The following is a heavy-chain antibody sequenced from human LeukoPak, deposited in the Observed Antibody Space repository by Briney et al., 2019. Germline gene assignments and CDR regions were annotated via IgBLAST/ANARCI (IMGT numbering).Heavy chain of an antibody. Sequence: PGGSLRLSCAASGFTFSSYSMNWVRQAPGKGLEWVSYISSSSSTIYYANSVKGRFTISRDNAKNSLYLQVNSLRAEDTAVYYCAKDRFSFHPGDIVVVPAAPRVYGGWSYWGQGTLVTVSS. CDR2: ISSSSSTI. CDR3: AKDRFSFHPGDIVVVPAAPRVYGGWSY. D-gene: IGHD2-2*01. CDR1: GFTFSSYS. J-gene: IGHJ4*02. V-gene: IGHV3-48*01.